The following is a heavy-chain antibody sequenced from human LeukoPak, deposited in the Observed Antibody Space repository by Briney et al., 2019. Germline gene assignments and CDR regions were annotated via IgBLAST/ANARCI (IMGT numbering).Heavy chain of an antibody. CDR1: GFTFSSYS. V-gene: IGHV3-48*01. Sequence: GGSLRLSCAASGFTFSSYSMNWVRQAPGKGLEWVSYISSISSTIYYADSVKGRFTISRDHAKNSLYLQMNSLRAEHTAVYYCASGLGYDYVWGSYRYSTLDYWGQGTLVTVSS. J-gene: IGHJ4*02. CDR2: ISSISSTI. CDR3: ASGLGYDYVWGSYRYSTLDY. D-gene: IGHD3-16*02.